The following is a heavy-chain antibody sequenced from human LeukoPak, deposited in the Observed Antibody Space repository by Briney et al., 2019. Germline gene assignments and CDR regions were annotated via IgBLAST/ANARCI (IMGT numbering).Heavy chain of an antibody. CDR3: ARRRGGYSGYDFAYYYMDV. CDR1: GGTVSRYP. Sequence: SVKVSCKASGGTVSRYPISWVRQAPGQGLEWMGGIIPIFGTANYAQKFQGRVTITADESTSTAYMELSSLRSEDTAVYYCARRRGGYSGYDFAYYYMDVWGKGTTVTISS. CDR2: IIPIFGTA. V-gene: IGHV1-69*13. J-gene: IGHJ6*03. D-gene: IGHD5-12*01.